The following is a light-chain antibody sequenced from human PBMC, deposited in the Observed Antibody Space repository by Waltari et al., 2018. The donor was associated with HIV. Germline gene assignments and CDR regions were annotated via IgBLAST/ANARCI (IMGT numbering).Light chain of an antibody. J-gene: IGKJ1*01. CDR1: QSVRSN. CDR3: QQYDNWWT. CDR2: DAS. V-gene: IGKV3-15*01. Sequence: EIVMTQSPATLSVSPGERATLSCRASQSVRSNLAWYQQKPGQAHRLLIYDASTRATGIPARFSGSGSGTEFTLTISSLQSEDLAVYYCQQYDNWWTFGQGTKVEIK.